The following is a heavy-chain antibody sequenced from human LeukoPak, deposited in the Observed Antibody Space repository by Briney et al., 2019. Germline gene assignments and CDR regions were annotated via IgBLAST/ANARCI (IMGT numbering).Heavy chain of an antibody. J-gene: IGHJ5*02. CDR1: GFTFNYYG. Sequence: GGSLRLSCAASGFTFNYYGMHWVRQAPGKGLEWVAFIRYDGNDKYYAKTVKGRFTISRDTSRNTLYLQMNSLRPEDTAVYYCAKDLMRDRWFGESWGQGTLVTVSS. D-gene: IGHD3-10*01. V-gene: IGHV3-30*02. CDR2: IRYDGNDK. CDR3: AKDLMRDRWFGES.